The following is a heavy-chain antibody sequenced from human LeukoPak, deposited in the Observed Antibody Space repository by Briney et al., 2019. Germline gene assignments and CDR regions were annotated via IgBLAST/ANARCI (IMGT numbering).Heavy chain of an antibody. D-gene: IGHD3-3*01. CDR1: GYTFTSYY. J-gene: IGHJ4*02. CDR2: INPSGGST. V-gene: IGHV1-46*01. CDR3: AREVARITIFGVVIQPIDY. Sequence: ASVKVSCKASGYTFTSYYMHWVRQAPGQGLEWMGIINPSGGSTSYAQKFQGRVTMTRDTSTSTVYMELSSLRSEDTAVYYCAREVARITIFGVVIQPIDYWGQGTLVTVSS.